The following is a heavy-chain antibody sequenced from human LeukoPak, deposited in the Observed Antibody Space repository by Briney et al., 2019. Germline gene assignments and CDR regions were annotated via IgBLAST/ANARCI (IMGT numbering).Heavy chain of an antibody. CDR2: IGSSGGGI. V-gene: IGHV3-23*01. CDR1: GFTFSTYT. D-gene: IGHD7-27*01. Sequence: GWSLRLSCAASGFTFSTYTMYWVRHPPGKRLEWVSIIGSSGGGIHYADSVKGRFTISRDNSKNALYLQMNSLRVEDTAVYYCAIDPNWGTHSWGQGVLVTVSS. CDR3: AIDPNWGTHS. J-gene: IGHJ4*02.